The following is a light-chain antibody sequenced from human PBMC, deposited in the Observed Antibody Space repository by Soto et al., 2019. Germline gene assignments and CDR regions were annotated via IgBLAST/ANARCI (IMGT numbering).Light chain of an antibody. J-gene: IGLJ2*01. CDR2: QDS. V-gene: IGLV3-1*01. Sequence: SYELTQPPSVSVSPGQTASITCSGDKLGDKYACWYQQKPGQSPLLVIYQDSKRPSGIPERFSGSNSGNTDTLTISGTQAMDEADYYCQAWDSSTVVFGGGTKLTVL. CDR3: QAWDSSTVV. CDR1: KLGDKY.